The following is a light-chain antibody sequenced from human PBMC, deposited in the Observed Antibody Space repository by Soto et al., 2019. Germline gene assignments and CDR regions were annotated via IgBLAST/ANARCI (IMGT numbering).Light chain of an antibody. V-gene: IGLV1-40*01. CDR3: QSYDSSLSDVV. Sequence: QSALTQPPSVSGAPGQGVTISCTGSRSNIGAGYDVHWYRQLPGTAPKLLIYGNTNRPSGVPDRFSGSKSVTSASLAITGLQAEDEADYYCQSYDSSLSDVVFGGGTKLTVL. CDR1: RSNIGAGYD. J-gene: IGLJ2*01. CDR2: GNT.